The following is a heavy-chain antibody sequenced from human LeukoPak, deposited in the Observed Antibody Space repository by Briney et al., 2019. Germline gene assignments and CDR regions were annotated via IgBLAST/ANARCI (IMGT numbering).Heavy chain of an antibody. Sequence: SETLSLTCTVSGGSISSYYWSWIRQPPGKGLEWIGYIYYSGSTNYNPSLKSRVTISVDTSKNQLSLKLSSVTAADTAVYYCARGGAAMAANYWGQGTLVTVSS. CDR2: IYYSGST. V-gene: IGHV4-59*01. D-gene: IGHD5-18*01. J-gene: IGHJ4*02. CDR3: ARGGAAMAANY. CDR1: GGSISSYY.